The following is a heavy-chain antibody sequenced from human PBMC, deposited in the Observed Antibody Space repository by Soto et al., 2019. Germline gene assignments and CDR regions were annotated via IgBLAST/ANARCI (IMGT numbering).Heavy chain of an antibody. CDR2: IKSKTDGGTT. CDR3: TTGSIHSSGWYWGWYFDL. J-gene: IGHJ2*01. D-gene: IGHD6-19*01. CDR1: GFTFSNAW. V-gene: IGHV3-15*07. Sequence: EVQLVESGGGLVQPGGSLRLSCAASGFTFSNAWMNWVRQAPGKGLEWVGRIKSKTDGGTTDYAAPVKGRFTISGDDSKNTLYLQMNSLKTEDTAVYYCTTGSIHSSGWYWGWYFDLWGRGTLVTVSS.